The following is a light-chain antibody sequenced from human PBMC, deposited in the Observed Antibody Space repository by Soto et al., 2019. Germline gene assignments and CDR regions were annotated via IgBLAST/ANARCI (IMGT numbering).Light chain of an antibody. Sequence: QSALTQPASVSGSPGPSITISCTGTSSDVGGYNYVSWYQQHPGKAPKLMIYEVSNRPSGVSNRFSGSKSGNTASLTISGLQAEDEADYYCSSYTSSSTYGFGTGTKLTVL. V-gene: IGLV2-14*01. CDR3: SSYTSSSTYG. CDR2: EVS. CDR1: SSDVGGYNY. J-gene: IGLJ1*01.